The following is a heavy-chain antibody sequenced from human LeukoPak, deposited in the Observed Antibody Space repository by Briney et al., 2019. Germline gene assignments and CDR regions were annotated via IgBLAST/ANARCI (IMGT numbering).Heavy chain of an antibody. CDR1: GFTFSSYW. CDR2: LSASGTDT. Sequence: PGGSLRLSCAASGFTFSSYWMSWVRQTPLKGLEWVAALSASGTDTYYSKSEKGRFTISRDSSKNILSLEMNSLRAEDTAVYYCAKALESYCSGGGCYSRYYHGMDVWGQGTTVTVSS. J-gene: IGHJ6*02. V-gene: IGHV3-23*01. D-gene: IGHD2-15*01. CDR3: AKALESYCSGGGCYSRYYHGMDV.